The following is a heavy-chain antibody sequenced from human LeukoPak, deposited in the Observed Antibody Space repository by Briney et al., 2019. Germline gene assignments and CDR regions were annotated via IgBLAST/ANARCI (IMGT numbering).Heavy chain of an antibody. J-gene: IGHJ4*02. D-gene: IGHD6-13*01. V-gene: IGHV3-74*01. CDR3: ARDRDSSSWGFFDY. CDR1: GFTFSSYY. Sequence: GGSLRLSCAASGFTFSSYYMHWVRQDPGKGLVWVSRINSDGSNTIYADSVRGRFTISRDNSKNTLYLQMNSLRVEDTAVYYCARDRDSSSWGFFDYWGQGTLVTVSS. CDR2: INSDGSNT.